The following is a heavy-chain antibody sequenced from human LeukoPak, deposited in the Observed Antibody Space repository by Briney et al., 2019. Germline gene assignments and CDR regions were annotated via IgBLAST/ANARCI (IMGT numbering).Heavy chain of an antibody. CDR2: ISGSGGST. J-gene: IGHJ4*02. V-gene: IGHV3-23*01. D-gene: IGHD6-19*01. Sequence: GGSLRLSCAASGFTFSSYAMSWVRQAPEKGLEWVSAISGSGGSTYYADSVKGRFTISRDNAKNSLYLQMNSLRAEDTAVYYCARASSGWYNAFDYWGQGTLVTVSS. CDR3: ARASSGWYNAFDY. CDR1: GFTFSSYA.